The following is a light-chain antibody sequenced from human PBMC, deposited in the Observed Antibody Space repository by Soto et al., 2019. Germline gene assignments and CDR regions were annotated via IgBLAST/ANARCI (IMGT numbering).Light chain of an antibody. CDR3: LQYVSSPWT. J-gene: IGKJ1*01. CDR1: QTVGGRY. V-gene: IGKV3-20*01. CDR2: GAS. Sequence: EIVLTQSAATLSLSPGERATLSCRASQTVGGRYLAWFQPKPGQTPRLLIYGASTRAAGVPDRFSGSGSWTDFSLTISRLETEDFAVYYCLQYVSSPWTFGQGTKVEV.